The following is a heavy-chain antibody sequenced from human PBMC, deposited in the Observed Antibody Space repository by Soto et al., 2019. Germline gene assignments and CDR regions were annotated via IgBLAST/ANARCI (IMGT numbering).Heavy chain of an antibody. V-gene: IGHV3-74*01. CDR3: ARPRYAGSGTPFDS. CDR2: LNTDGSST. Sequence: EVHLVESGGGLVQPGGSLRLSCAASGFTFSSYWMHWVRQAPGKGLVWVSRLNTDGSSTTYADSVKGRFTSSRDNPKNTLFLQMNSLRAEDTAVYYCARPRYAGSGTPFDSLGQGTLVTVSP. D-gene: IGHD3-22*01. CDR1: GFTFSSYW. J-gene: IGHJ4*02.